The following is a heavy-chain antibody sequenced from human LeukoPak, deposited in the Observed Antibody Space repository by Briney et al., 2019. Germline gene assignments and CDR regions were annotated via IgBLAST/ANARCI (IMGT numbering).Heavy chain of an antibody. CDR3: AREGGFFRPLDY. J-gene: IGHJ4*02. Sequence: SETLSLTCAVYGGSFSGYYWSWIRQPPGKGLEWIGEINHSGSTNYNPSLKSRVTLSVDTSKNQFSLKLSSVTAADTAVYYCAREGGFFRPLDYSGQGTLVTVSS. CDR1: GGSFSGYY. D-gene: IGHD3-3*01. CDR2: INHSGST. V-gene: IGHV4-34*01.